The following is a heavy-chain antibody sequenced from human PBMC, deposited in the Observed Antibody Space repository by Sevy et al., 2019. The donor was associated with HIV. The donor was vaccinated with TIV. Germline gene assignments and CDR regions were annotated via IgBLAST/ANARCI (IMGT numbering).Heavy chain of an antibody. CDR2: TGGRGGAT. CDR1: GFPFSSYA. J-gene: IGHJ3*01. D-gene: IGHD2-15*01. Sequence: GGSLRLSCAASGFPFSSYAMNWVRQGPGKGLEWVSATGGRGGATYYADSVKGRFTISRDNSKNTLYLQMDSLRAEDTAVHYCAKDVVAVVGDAFDVWGQGTMVTVSS. V-gene: IGHV3-23*01. CDR3: AKDVVAVVGDAFDV.